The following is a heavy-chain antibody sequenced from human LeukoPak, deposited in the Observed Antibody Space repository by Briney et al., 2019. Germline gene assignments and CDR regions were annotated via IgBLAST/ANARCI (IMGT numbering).Heavy chain of an antibody. CDR2: ISGSGGST. Sequence: PGGSLRLSCAASGFTFSSYAMSWVRQAPGKGLERVSAISGSGGSTYYADSVKGRFTISRDNSKNTLYLQMNSLRAEDTAVYYCAKDSVMYQLLLDYWGQGTLVTVSS. CDR3: AKDSVMYQLLLDY. CDR1: GFTFSSYA. D-gene: IGHD2-2*01. V-gene: IGHV3-23*01. J-gene: IGHJ4*02.